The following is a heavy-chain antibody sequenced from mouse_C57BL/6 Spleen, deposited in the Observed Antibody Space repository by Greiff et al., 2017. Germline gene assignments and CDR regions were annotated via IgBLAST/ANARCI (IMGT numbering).Heavy chain of an antibody. Sequence: EVQLQQSGPELVKPGASVKISCKASGYTFTDYYMNWVKQSHGKSLEWIGDINPNNGGTSYNQKFKGKATLTVDKSSSTAYMELRSLTSEDSAVYYCASNYDYLDYWGQGTTLTVCS. CDR1: GYTFTDYY. CDR3: ASNYDYLDY. D-gene: IGHD2-1*01. CDR2: INPNNGGT. V-gene: IGHV1-26*01. J-gene: IGHJ2*01.